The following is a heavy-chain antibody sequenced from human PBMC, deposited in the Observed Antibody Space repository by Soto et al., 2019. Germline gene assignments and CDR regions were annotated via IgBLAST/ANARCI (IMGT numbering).Heavy chain of an antibody. CDR3: ARANGYRTSHLDS. CDR2: VNLDGSRP. D-gene: IGHD5-18*01. J-gene: IGHJ4*02. V-gene: IGHV3-74*01. CDR1: GFTFSGFW. Sequence: GGSLRLSCAASGFTFSGFWMYWVRQAPGKGLVWVSRVNLDGSRPTFADSVKGRFTISRDNAKNTLYLQMNSLRAEDTAVYYCARANGYRTSHLDSWGQGTPVTVSS.